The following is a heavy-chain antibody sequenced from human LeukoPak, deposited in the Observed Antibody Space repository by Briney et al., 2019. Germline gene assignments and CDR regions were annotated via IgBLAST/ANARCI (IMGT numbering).Heavy chain of an antibody. CDR1: GFTFSSYA. CDR2: ISYDGSNK. V-gene: IGHV3-30*04. Sequence: GGSLRLSCAASGFTFSSYAMHWVRQAPGKGLEWVAVISYDGSNKYYADSVKGRFTISRDNAKNSLYLQMNSLRAEDTAVYYCARYCSSTSCYSTDWGQGTLVTVSS. CDR3: ARYCSSTSCYSTD. D-gene: IGHD2-2*01. J-gene: IGHJ4*02.